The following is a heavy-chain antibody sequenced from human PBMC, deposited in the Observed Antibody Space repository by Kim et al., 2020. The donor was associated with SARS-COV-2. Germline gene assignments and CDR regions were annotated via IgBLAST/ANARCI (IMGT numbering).Heavy chain of an antibody. CDR2: INHSGYA. CDR3: AGGVRSYDMIVVVITAQTYYFDY. V-gene: IGHV4-34*01. Sequence: SETLSLTCAVYGGSFNDYSWSWIRLPPGKGLEWIGEINHSGYANYNPSLKSRITISVDTSKNQFSLKLTSVTAADTAVYYCAGGVRSYDMIVVVITAQTYYFDYWGQGTQVTVSS. CDR1: GGSFNDYS. D-gene: IGHD3-22*01. J-gene: IGHJ4*02.